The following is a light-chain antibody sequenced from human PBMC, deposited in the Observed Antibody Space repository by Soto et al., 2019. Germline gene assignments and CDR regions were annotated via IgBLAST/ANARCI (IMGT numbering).Light chain of an antibody. V-gene: IGKV1-6*01. CDR1: QCIRND. Sequence: AIQMTQSPSSLSASVGDRVTITCRASQCIRNDLGWYQQKPGQAPKLLIYAASNLQSGVPTRFRGSGSGTDFTLTISSLQPEDFATYYCLQDYNFPCTFGQGTKVDIK. CDR2: AAS. J-gene: IGKJ2*02. CDR3: LQDYNFPCT.